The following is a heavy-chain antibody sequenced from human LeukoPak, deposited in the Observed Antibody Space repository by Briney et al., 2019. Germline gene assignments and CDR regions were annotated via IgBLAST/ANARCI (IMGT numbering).Heavy chain of an antibody. D-gene: IGHD1-26*01. J-gene: IGHJ6*03. CDR2: ISGSGGST. Sequence: GGSLRLSCAASGFTSSSYAMSWVRQAPGKGLEWVSAISGSGGSTYYADSVKGRFTISRDNSKNTLYLQMNSLRAEDTAVYYCAKVGGWELLRYYYYYMDVWGKGTTVTVSS. CDR3: AKVGGWELLRYYYYYMDV. CDR1: GFTSSSYA. V-gene: IGHV3-23*01.